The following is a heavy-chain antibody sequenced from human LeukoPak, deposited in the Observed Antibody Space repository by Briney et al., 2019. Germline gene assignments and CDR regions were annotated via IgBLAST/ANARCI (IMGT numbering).Heavy chain of an antibody. V-gene: IGHV4-34*12. CDR3: ARPVHHSTPYMHV. J-gene: IGHJ6*03. Sequence: SETLSLTCAVYGGSFSPYYWSWIRHPPGEGLDWMGEIIHRVSTNCNMSLKRRVTISVDTSKNQFSLKLSSVTAADTAVYYCARPVHHSTPYMHVWGKGTTVTVSS. D-gene: IGHD1-14*01. CDR2: IIHRVST. CDR1: GGSFSPYY.